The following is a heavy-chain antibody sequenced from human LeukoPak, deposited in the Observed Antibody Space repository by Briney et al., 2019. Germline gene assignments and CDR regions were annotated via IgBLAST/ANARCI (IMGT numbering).Heavy chain of an antibody. CDR1: GFTVSSNS. Sequence: GGSLRLSCTVSGFTVSSNSMSWVRQAPGKGLEWVSFICSDNTHYSDSVKGRFTISRDNSKNTLYLQMNSLRAEDTAVYYCARRAGAYSHPYDYWGQGTLVTVSS. D-gene: IGHD4/OR15-4a*01. CDR2: ICSDNT. V-gene: IGHV3-53*01. J-gene: IGHJ4*02. CDR3: ARRAGAYSHPYDY.